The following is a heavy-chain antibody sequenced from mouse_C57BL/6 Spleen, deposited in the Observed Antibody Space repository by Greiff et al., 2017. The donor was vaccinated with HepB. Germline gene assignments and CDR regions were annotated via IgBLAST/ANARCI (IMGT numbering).Heavy chain of an antibody. CDR2: IYPRSGNT. CDR3: ARVIGTAQATSPYFDY. J-gene: IGHJ2*01. Sequence: QVQLQQSGAELARPGASVKLSCKASGYTFTSYGISWVKQRTGQGLEWIGEIYPRSGNTYYNEKFKGKATLTADKSSSTAYMELRSLTSEDSAVYFCARVIGTAQATSPYFDYWGQGTTLTVSS. CDR1: GYTFTSYG. V-gene: IGHV1-81*01. D-gene: IGHD3-2*02.